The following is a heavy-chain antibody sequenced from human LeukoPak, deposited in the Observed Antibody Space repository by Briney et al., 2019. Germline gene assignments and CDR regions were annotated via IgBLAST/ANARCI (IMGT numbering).Heavy chain of an antibody. Sequence: PGGSLRLSCAASGFTFSSYAMSWVRQAPGKGLEWASAISGSGGSTYYADSVKGRFTISRDNSKNTLYLQMNSLRAEDTAVYYCAKTDRSGGICYFDYWGQGTLVTVSS. J-gene: IGHJ4*02. CDR2: ISGSGGST. D-gene: IGHD2-15*01. CDR3: AKTDRSGGICYFDY. CDR1: GFTFSSYA. V-gene: IGHV3-23*01.